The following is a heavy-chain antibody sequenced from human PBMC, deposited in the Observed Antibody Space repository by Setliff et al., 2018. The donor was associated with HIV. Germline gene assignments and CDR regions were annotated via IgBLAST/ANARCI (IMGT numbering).Heavy chain of an antibody. CDR1: GYLFTSHD. CDR2: MNPINGDT. D-gene: IGHD7-27*01. J-gene: IGHJ4*02. V-gene: IGHV1-8*01. Sequence: GASVKVSCKTSGYLFTSHDINWVRQATGQGLEWLGWMNPINGDTGYALEFQDRVTLTRDTSIDTAYMELSSLRSEDTAVYYCARGSGDVGDYWGQGSQVTVSS. CDR3: ARGSGDVGDY.